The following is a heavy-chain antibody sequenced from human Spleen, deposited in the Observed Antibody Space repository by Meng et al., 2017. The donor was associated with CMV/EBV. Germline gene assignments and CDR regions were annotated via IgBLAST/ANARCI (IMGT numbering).Heavy chain of an antibody. D-gene: IGHD6-19*01. CDR1: GYTFTCYA. CDR2: SNAGNGNT. CDR3: ARGEEAPSGWALDY. V-gene: IGHV1-3*02. Sequence: QVHMVQSGAEVKKPGASVKVSCKASGYTFTCYAMHWVRQAPGQRLEWMGWSNAGNGNTKYSQKLQGRVTMTTDTSTSTAYMELRSLRSDDTAVYYCARGEEAPSGWALDYWGQGTLVTVSS. J-gene: IGHJ4*02.